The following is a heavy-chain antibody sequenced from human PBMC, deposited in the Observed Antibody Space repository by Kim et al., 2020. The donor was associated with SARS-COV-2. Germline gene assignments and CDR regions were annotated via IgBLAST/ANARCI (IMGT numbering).Heavy chain of an antibody. CDR1: GFTVSSNY. J-gene: IGHJ6*02. Sequence: GGSLRLSCAASGFTVSSNYMSWVRQAPGKGLEWVSVIYSGGSTYYADSVKARFTISRHNSKNTLYLQMNSLRAEDTAVYYCARDQPPFEYSSPTSDYYGMSVGGQRTTITDTS. CDR3: ARDQPPFEYSSPTSDYYGMSV. V-gene: IGHV3-53*04. CDR2: IYSGGST. D-gene: IGHD6-6*01.